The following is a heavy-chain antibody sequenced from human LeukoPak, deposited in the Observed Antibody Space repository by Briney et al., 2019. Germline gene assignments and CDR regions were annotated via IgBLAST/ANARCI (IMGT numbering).Heavy chain of an antibody. Sequence: GGPLRLSCAASGFTFSSYEMNWVRQAPGKGLEWVSSISSSGSTIDYADSVKGRFTISRDNAKNSLCLQMDSLRADDTAVYYCARVGFDFSFAYWGQGTLVTVSS. D-gene: IGHD3-9*01. CDR3: ARVGFDFSFAY. V-gene: IGHV3-48*03. CDR2: ISSSGSTI. CDR1: GFTFSSYE. J-gene: IGHJ4*02.